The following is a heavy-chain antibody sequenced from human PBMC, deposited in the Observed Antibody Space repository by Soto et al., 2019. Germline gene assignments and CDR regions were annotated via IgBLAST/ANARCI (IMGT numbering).Heavy chain of an antibody. J-gene: IGHJ4*02. D-gene: IGHD5-12*01. CDR3: ARGSKVGYNAAFDY. Sequence: QVQLQESGPGLVKPSQTLSLTCTVSGGSISSGDYYWCWIRQPPGKGLEWLGYIYYSGSTYYNPSLKTRISMSIDTSKNQCSMKLSSVGATDTAVYYCARGSKVGYNAAFDYWGQGTLVTVSS. CDR2: IYYSGST. V-gene: IGHV4-30-4*01. CDR1: GGSISSGDYY.